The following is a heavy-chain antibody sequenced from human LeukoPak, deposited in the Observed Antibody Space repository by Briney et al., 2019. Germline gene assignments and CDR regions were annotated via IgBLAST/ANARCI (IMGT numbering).Heavy chain of an antibody. CDR1: GGSFSGYY. D-gene: IGHD5-18*01. V-gene: IGHV4-34*01. CDR3: ARLRTQTVLVGKARPYDRDHGKNWFDP. J-gene: IGHJ5*02. CDR2: IKHSGST. Sequence: SETLSLTCAVYGGSFSGYYWTWIRQPPGKGLEWIGEIKHSGSTNYKSPLKSRVTISIDTSKNQFSLKLSSVTAADTAVYYCARLRTQTVLVGKARPYDRDHGKNWFDPWGQGTLVTVSS.